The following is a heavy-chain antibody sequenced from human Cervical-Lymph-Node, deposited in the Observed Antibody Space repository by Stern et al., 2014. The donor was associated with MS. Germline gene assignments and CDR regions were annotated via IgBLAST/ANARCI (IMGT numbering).Heavy chain of an antibody. D-gene: IGHD6-19*01. J-gene: IGHJ5*01. Sequence: VQLVESGGGVVQPGRSLRLSCAAFGFTFSSHGMHWVRQAPGKGLEWVAVIWYDGSNEKYASSVKGRVTLSRDNSKNTLYLQMKSRRAGAAAVYSCVAYSRGENTNSGGRGPLVP. V-gene: IGHV3-33*01. CDR2: IWYDGSNE. CDR3: VAYSRGENTNS. CDR1: GFTFSSHG.